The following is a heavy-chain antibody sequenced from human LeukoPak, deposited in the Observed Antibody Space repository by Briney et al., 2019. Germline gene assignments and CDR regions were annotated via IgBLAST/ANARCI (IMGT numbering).Heavy chain of an antibody. Sequence: PGGSLRLSCAASGFTVSSNYMSWVRQAPGKGLEWVSVIYSGGSTYYADSVKGRFTISRDNSKNTLYLQMNSLRAEDTAVYYCARDWPAAAGFCWGQGTLVTVSS. D-gene: IGHD6-13*01. CDR1: GFTVSSNY. V-gene: IGHV3-66*01. J-gene: IGHJ4*02. CDR2: IYSGGST. CDR3: ARDWPAAAGFC.